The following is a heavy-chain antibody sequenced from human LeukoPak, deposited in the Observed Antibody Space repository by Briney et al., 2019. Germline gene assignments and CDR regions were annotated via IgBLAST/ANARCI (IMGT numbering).Heavy chain of an antibody. V-gene: IGHV1-69*01. CDR1: GGTFSSYA. J-gene: IGHJ6*04. CDR2: IIPIFGTA. CDR3: ARERDMTTVRRTHYYYGMDV. D-gene: IGHD4-17*01. Sequence: SVKVSCKASGGTFSSYAISWVRQAPGQGLEWMGGIIPIFGTANYAQKFQGRVTITADESTSTAYMELSSLRSEDTAVYYCARERDMTTVRRTHYYYGMDVWGKGTTVTISS.